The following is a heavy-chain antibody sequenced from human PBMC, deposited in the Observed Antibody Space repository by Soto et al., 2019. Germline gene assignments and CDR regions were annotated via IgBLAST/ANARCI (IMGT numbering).Heavy chain of an antibody. CDR3: ARHGDGWSGYSPELVWLDP. CDR1: GYTFTSYG. CDR2: ISAYNGNT. D-gene: IGHD3-3*01. V-gene: IGHV1-18*01. Sequence: ASVKVSCKASGYTFTSYGISWVRQAPGQGLEWMGWISAYNGNTNYAQKLQGRVTMTTDTSTSTAYMELRSLRSDDTAVYYCARHGDGWSGYSPELVWLDPWGQGTLVTFSS. J-gene: IGHJ5*02.